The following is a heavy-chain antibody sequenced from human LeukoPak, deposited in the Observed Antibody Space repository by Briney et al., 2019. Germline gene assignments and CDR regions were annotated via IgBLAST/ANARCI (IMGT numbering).Heavy chain of an antibody. CDR1: GFTFSSYA. Sequence: PGGPLRLSCAASGFTFSSYAMHWVRQAPGKGLEWVAVISYDGSNKYYADSVKGRFTISRDNSKNTLYLQMNSLRAEDTAVYHCAKLVARTSSDFWGQGTLVTVSS. D-gene: IGHD2-15*01. CDR2: ISYDGSNK. CDR3: AKLVARTSSDF. V-gene: IGHV3-30-3*02. J-gene: IGHJ4*02.